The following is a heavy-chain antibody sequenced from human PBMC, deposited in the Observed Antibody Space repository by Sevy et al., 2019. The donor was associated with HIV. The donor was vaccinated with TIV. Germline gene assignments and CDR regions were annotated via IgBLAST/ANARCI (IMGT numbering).Heavy chain of an antibody. CDR1: GGSISSGGYY. V-gene: IGHV4-31*03. D-gene: IGHD3-10*01. J-gene: IGHJ6*02. CDR3: ARDHYYYGSGSSPPYYYGMDV. Sequence: SETLSLTCTVSGGSISSGGYYWSWIRQHPGKGLEWIGYIYYSGSTYYNPSLKSRVTISVDTSKNQFSLKLSSVTAADTAVYYCARDHYYYGSGSSPPYYYGMDVWGPGTTVTVSS. CDR2: IYYSGST.